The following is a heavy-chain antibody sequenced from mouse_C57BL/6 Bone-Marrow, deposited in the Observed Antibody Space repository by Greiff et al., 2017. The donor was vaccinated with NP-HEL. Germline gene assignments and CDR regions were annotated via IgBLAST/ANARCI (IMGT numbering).Heavy chain of an antibody. CDR2: IDPSDSYT. V-gene: IGHV1-59*01. CDR3: ARSYYGTP. J-gene: IGHJ2*01. CDR1: GYTFTSYW. Sequence: QVQLQQPGAELVRPGTSVKLSCKASGYTFTSYWMHWVKQRPGQGLEWIGVIDPSDSYTNYNQKFKGKATLTVDTSSSTAYMQLSSLTSEDSAVYYCARSYYGTPWGQGTTLTVSS. D-gene: IGHD1-1*01.